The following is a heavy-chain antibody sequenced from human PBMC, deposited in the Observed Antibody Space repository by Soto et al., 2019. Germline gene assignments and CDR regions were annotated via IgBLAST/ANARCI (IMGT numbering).Heavy chain of an antibody. V-gene: IGHV3-64D*06. CDR2: ISSNVGST. CDR3: LKGGYSYAYSAFDI. J-gene: IGHJ3*02. D-gene: IGHD3-16*01. CDR1: GFIFRSYT. Sequence: PGGSLRLSCSASGFIFRSYTMYWVRQAPGKGLEYVSAISSNVGSTYDADSVKDRFIISRDNSKNTLYLQMRGLRAEDTAVYYCLKGGYSYAYSAFDIWGQGTMVTVSS.